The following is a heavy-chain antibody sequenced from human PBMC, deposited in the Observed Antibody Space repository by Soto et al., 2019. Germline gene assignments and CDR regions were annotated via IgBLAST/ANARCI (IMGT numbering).Heavy chain of an antibody. J-gene: IGHJ3*01. Sequence: QVQLQESGPGLVRPSETLSLTCTVSGGSISGSSWSWIRQSPGKGLEWIAFISDSGSSNYKPSLRKRVTISIDTSKNQFFLRLTSVTAADTAVYFCARALRLKVYDTPYDAFDLWGRGTVVNVSS. CDR2: ISDSGSS. V-gene: IGHV4-59*01. D-gene: IGHD2-8*01. CDR1: GGSISGSS. CDR3: ARALRLKVYDTPYDAFDL.